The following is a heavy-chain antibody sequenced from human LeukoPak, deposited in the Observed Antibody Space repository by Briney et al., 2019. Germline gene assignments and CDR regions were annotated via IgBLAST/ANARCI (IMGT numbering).Heavy chain of an antibody. D-gene: IGHD3-22*01. V-gene: IGHV3-53*01. CDR3: ARDLNYYDSSGYGH. CDR1: GFTFSTNY. CDR2: IYSGGSP. J-gene: IGHJ4*02. Sequence: GGSLRLSCAASGFTFSTNYMSWVRQAPGKGLEWVSVIYSGGSPYYADSVKGRFTISRDNSRNTLYLQMNSLRAEDTAVYYCARDLNYYDSSGYGHWGQGTLVTVSS.